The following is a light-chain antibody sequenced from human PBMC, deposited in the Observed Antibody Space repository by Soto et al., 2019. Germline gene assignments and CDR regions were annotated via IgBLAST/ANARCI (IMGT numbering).Light chain of an antibody. CDR1: QSISSY. CDR2: AAS. Sequence: DIQMTQSPSSLSASVGDRVTITCRASQSISSYLNCYQQKPGKAPKLLIYAASSLQSGVPSRFSGSGSGTDFTLTISSLQPEDFATYYCPQSYSTPPTFGQGTRLEI. J-gene: IGKJ5*01. V-gene: IGKV1-39*01. CDR3: PQSYSTPPT.